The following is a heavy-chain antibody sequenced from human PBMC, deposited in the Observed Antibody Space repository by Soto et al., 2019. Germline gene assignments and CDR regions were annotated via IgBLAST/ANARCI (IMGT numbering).Heavy chain of an antibody. J-gene: IGHJ4*02. Sequence: QVQLVESGGGVVQPGRSLRLSCAASGFTFSSYAMHWVRQAPGKGLEWVAVISYDGSNKYYADSVKGRFTISRVNSKNTLYLQMNSLRAEDTAVYYCARDPAALYVWGSYRRDYFDYWGQGTLVTVSS. CDR2: ISYDGSNK. V-gene: IGHV3-30-3*01. CDR1: GFTFSSYA. CDR3: ARDPAALYVWGSYRRDYFDY. D-gene: IGHD3-16*02.